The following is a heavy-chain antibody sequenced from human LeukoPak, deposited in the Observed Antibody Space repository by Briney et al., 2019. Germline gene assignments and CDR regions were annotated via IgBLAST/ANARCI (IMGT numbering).Heavy chain of an antibody. J-gene: IGHJ4*02. D-gene: IGHD2-2*01. V-gene: IGHV3-74*01. Sequence: GGSLRLSCAASAFTFNTYWMHWVRQVPGRGLEWVSRINGDESSTNYADSVKGRFTISRDNAKNTLYLQMNSLRAEDTAVYYCAKDGSGYIVVVPAAIPGDYWGQGTLVTVSS. CDR2: INGDESST. CDR3: AKDGSGYIVVVPAAIPGDY. CDR1: AFTFNTYW.